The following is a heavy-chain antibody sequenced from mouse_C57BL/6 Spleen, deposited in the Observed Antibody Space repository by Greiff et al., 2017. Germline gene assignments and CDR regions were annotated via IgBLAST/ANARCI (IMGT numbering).Heavy chain of an antibody. CDR3: EREGGGNNDD. V-gene: IGHV1-82*01. CDR1: GYAFSSSW. Sequence: VQLQQSGPELVKPGASVKISCKASGYAFSSSWMNWVKQRPGKGLEWIGRIYPGDGDTNYNGTFKGAATLTADKSSSTAYMQLSSLTAEDSAVYFCEREGGGNNDDWGQGTTRKVSS. D-gene: IGHD1-1*02. CDR2: IYPGDGDT. J-gene: IGHJ2*01.